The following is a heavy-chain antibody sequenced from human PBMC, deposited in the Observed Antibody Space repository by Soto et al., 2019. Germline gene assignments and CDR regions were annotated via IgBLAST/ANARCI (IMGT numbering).Heavy chain of an antibody. Sequence: QVQLVQSGAEVKEPGGSVRVSCKASGYTFINYDISWVRQATGQGLEWMGWMNPGSGKTGYANKFQGRVTMTRDSSTSTAPLELISLTSEDTAVYYCARMASFGTLNWFDPWGQGTLVTVSS. CDR1: GYTFINYD. CDR3: ARMASFGTLNWFDP. J-gene: IGHJ5*02. V-gene: IGHV1-8*02. CDR2: MNPGSGKT. D-gene: IGHD3-16*01.